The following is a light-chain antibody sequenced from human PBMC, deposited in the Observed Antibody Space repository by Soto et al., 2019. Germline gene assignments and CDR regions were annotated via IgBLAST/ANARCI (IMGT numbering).Light chain of an antibody. J-gene: IGKJ2*01. CDR3: QQYNNWPPYT. Sequence: EIVMTQSPDTLSVSPGERATLSCRASQSVTTNVAWYQQKPGQSPRLLIYGASTRATGIPARFSGSGSGTEFLLTISSLQSKDLAVYYCQQYNNWPPYTFGQGTKLEMK. CDR1: QSVTTN. CDR2: GAS. V-gene: IGKV3-15*01.